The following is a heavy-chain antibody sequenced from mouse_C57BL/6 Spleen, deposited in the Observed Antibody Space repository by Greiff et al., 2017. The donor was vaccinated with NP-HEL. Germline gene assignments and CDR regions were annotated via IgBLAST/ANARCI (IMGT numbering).Heavy chain of an antibody. J-gene: IGHJ2*01. CDR3: ARGLLSYYLDY. CDR2: ISSGSSTI. Sequence: EVQGVESGGGLVKPGGSLKLSCAASGFTFSDYGMHWVRQAPEKGLEWVAYISSGSSTIYYADTVKGRFTISRDNAKNTLFLQMTSLRSEDTAMYYCARGLLSYYLDYWGQGTTLTVSS. V-gene: IGHV5-17*01. CDR1: GFTFSDYG. D-gene: IGHD2-1*01.